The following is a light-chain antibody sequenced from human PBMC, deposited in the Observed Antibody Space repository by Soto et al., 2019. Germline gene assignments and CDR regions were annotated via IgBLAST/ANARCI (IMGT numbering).Light chain of an antibody. J-gene: IGLJ2*01. Sequence: QSVLTQPRSVSGSPGQSVTISCTGTSSDVGGYNYVSWYQQHPGKAPKLMIYDVIERPSGVPDRFSGSKSGTTASLTISGLQAEDEADYYCCSYADNYTLVFGGGTQLTVL. V-gene: IGLV2-11*01. CDR2: DVI. CDR1: SSDVGGYNY. CDR3: CSYADNYTLV.